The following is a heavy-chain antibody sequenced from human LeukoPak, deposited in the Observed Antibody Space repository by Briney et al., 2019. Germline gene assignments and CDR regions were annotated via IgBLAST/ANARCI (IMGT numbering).Heavy chain of an antibody. Sequence: ASVKVSCKASGYIFTGYYMHWVRQAPGQGLEWMGWINPNSGGTNYAQKFQGRITMTRDTSISTAYLQWSSLKASDTAMYYCARRRRSSENWFDPWGQGTLVTVSS. V-gene: IGHV1-2*02. J-gene: IGHJ5*02. D-gene: IGHD6-19*01. CDR2: INPNSGGT. CDR3: ARRRRSSENWFDP. CDR1: GYIFTGYY.